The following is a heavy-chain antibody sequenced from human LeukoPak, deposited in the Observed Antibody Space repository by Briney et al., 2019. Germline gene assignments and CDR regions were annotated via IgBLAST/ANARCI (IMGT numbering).Heavy chain of an antibody. CDR2: ISWNSGSI. Sequence: PGRSLRLSCAASGFTFDDYAMHWVRQAPGKGLEWVSGISWNSGSIGYADSVKGRFTISRDNAKNSLYLQMNSLRAEDTALYYCAKEGIHMHYYYMDVWGKGTTVTVSS. V-gene: IGHV3-9*01. J-gene: IGHJ6*03. CDR1: GFTFDDYA. D-gene: IGHD6-13*01. CDR3: AKEGIHMHYYYMDV.